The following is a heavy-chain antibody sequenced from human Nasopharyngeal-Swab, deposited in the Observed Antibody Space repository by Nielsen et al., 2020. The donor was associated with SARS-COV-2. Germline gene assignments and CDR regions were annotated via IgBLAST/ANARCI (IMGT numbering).Heavy chain of an antibody. Sequence: GGSLRLSCAASGFTFSNYGMHWVRQAPGKGLEWVAVISYDGNIKSYADSVRGRFLISRDNSHNTLYLQMSRLRTEDRAVYYCAKAFGEDQLAEDAFDAWGQGTMVTDSS. CDR2: ISYDGNIK. D-gene: IGHD3-16*01. V-gene: IGHV3-30*18. CDR3: AKAFGEDQLAEDAFDA. J-gene: IGHJ3*01. CDR1: GFTFSNYG.